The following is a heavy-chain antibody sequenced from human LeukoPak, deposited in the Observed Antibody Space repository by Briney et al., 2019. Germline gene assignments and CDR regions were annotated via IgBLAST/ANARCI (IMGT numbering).Heavy chain of an antibody. V-gene: IGHV3-30*04. CDR1: GFTFNTYA. CDR2: ISYEGSAK. J-gene: IGHJ4*01. CDR3: AKGIYSSGWSYFDY. D-gene: IGHD6-19*01. Sequence: GRSLRLSCAASGFTFNTYALHWVRQAPGEGLDWVALISYEGSAKYYADSVRGRFTISRDNSKNTLYLQMNSLRAEDTAVYYCAKGIYSSGWSYFDYWATEPWSPSPQ.